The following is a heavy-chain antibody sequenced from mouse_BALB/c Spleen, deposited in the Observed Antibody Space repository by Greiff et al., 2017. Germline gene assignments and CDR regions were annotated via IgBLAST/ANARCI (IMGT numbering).Heavy chain of an antibody. Sequence: VQLQQSGPELVKPGASVKISCKASGYSFTGYYMHWVKQSPENSLEWIGEINPGSGGTNYNEKFKGKATLTADKSSSTAYMQLSSLTSDDSAVYFCARSGLRRSAWFAYWGQGTLVTVSA. D-gene: IGHD2-4*01. CDR3: ARSGLRRSAWFAY. CDR2: INPGSGGT. V-gene: IGHV1-42*01. J-gene: IGHJ3*01. CDR1: GYSFTGYY.